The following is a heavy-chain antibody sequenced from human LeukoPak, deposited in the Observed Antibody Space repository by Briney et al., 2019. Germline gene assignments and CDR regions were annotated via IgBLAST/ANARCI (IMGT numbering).Heavy chain of an antibody. D-gene: IGHD6-13*01. CDR1: GFNFGIYG. CDR3: ARDHIAAAGTDAFDI. Sequence: PGRSLRLSCAASGFNFGIYGMHWVRQAPGKGLEWVANIKQDGSEKYYVDSVKGRFTISRDNAKNSLYLQMNSLRAEDTAVYYCARDHIAAAGTDAFDIWGQGTMVTVSS. CDR2: IKQDGSEK. J-gene: IGHJ3*02. V-gene: IGHV3-7*01.